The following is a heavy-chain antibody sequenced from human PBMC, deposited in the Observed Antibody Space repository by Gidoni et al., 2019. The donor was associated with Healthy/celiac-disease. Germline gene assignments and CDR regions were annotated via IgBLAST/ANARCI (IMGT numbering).Heavy chain of an antibody. V-gene: IGHV2-26*01. D-gene: IGHD6-19*01. CDR3: ARIRLGIAVAGMDY. J-gene: IGHJ4*02. CDR1: GFSLSNARMG. CDR2: IFSNDEK. Sequence: QVTLKESGPVLVKPTETLTLTCTVSGFSLSNARMGVSWIRQPPGKALEWLAHIFSNDEKSYSTSLKSRLTISKDTSKSQVVLTMTNMDPVDTATYYCARIRLGIAVAGMDYWGQGTLVTVSS.